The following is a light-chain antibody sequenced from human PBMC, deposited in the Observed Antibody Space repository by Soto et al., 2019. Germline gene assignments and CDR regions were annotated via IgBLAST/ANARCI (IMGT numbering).Light chain of an antibody. J-gene: IGLJ1*01. Sequence: QLVLTQPPSVSGAPGQRVTISCTGSSSNIGLGYDVHWYQQLPGTAPKLLIFGNNNRPSGVPDRFSGSKSGTSASLAITGLQAEDEADYYCQSYDSSLSGYVFGTGTKLTVL. CDR3: QSYDSSLSGYV. CDR2: GNN. V-gene: IGLV1-40*01. CDR1: SSNIGLGYD.